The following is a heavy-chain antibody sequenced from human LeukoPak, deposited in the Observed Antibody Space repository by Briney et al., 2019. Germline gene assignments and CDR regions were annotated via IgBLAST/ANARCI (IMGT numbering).Heavy chain of an antibody. J-gene: IGHJ3*01. Sequence: GGSLRLSRVASGFTFSDHYMDWVRQAPGKGLEWVGRIRNKANSYTTEYVASVKGRFTISRDDSKSSLSLQMNGLKTEDTAMYYCASNVDSGVDVWGQGKMVTVSS. CDR3: ASNVDSGVDV. V-gene: IGHV3-72*01. CDR2: IRNKANSYTT. CDR1: GFTFSDHY. D-gene: IGHD5-12*01.